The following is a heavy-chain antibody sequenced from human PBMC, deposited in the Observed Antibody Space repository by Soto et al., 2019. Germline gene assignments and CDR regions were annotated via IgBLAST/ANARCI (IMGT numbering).Heavy chain of an antibody. CDR2: IYYSGST. Sequence: SETLSLTCTVSGGSISSYYWSRIRQPPGKGLEWIGYIYYSGSTNYNPSLKSRVTISVDTSNNQFSLKLNSVTAADTAVYYCARDWASSGDWSHWFDPWGQGTLVTVSS. J-gene: IGHJ5*02. CDR1: GGSISSYY. D-gene: IGHD2-21*02. CDR3: ARDWASSGDWSHWFDP. V-gene: IGHV4-59*01.